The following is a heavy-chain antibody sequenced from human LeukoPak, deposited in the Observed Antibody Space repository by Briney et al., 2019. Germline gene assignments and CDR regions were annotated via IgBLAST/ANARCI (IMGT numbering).Heavy chain of an antibody. CDR3: ARDEGLYSRSWYAGRDY. Sequence: ASVKVSCKASGYTFTSYGISWVRQAPGQGLEWMGWISAYNGNTNYAQKLQGRVTMTTDTSTSTAYMELRSLRSDDTAVYYCARDEGLYSRSWYAGRDYWGQGTLVTVSS. J-gene: IGHJ4*02. D-gene: IGHD6-13*01. V-gene: IGHV1-18*01. CDR2: ISAYNGNT. CDR1: GYTFTSYG.